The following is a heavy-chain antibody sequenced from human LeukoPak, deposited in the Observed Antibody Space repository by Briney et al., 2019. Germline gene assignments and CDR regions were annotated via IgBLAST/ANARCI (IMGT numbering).Heavy chain of an antibody. CDR3: AELGITMIGGV. CDR1: GFTFSSYW. J-gene: IGHJ6*04. V-gene: IGHV3-74*01. CDR2: INSDGSTT. Sequence: GGSLRLSCAASGFTFSSYWMHWVRQAPGKGLVWVSRINSDGSTTSYADSVKGRFTISRDNAKNSLYLQTNSLRAEDTAVYYCAELGITMIGGVWGKGTTVTISS. D-gene: IGHD3-10*02.